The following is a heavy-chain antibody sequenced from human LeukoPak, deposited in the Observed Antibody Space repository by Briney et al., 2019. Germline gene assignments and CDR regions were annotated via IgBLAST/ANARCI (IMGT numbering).Heavy chain of an antibody. CDR3: TREDVEVGAFDI. V-gene: IGHV3-49*04. CDR2: IRSKAYGGTT. Sequence: GGSLRLSCTASGFTFGDYAMSWVRQAPGKGLEWVCFIRSKAYGGTTEYAASVKGRFTISRDDSKSIAYLQMNSLKTEDTAVYYCTREDVEVGAFDIWGQGTMVTVSS. J-gene: IGHJ3*02. CDR1: GFTFGDYA. D-gene: IGHD1-1*01.